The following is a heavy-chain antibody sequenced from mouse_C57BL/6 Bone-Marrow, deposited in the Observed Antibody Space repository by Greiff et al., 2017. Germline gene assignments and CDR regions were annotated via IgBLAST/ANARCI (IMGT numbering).Heavy chain of an antibody. CDR1: GYTFTSYG. J-gene: IGHJ2*01. D-gene: IGHD2-3*01. V-gene: IGHV1-81*01. CDR3: ARTYDGYQYYFDY. Sequence: VKLQESGAELARPGASVKLSCKASGYTFTSYGISWVKQRTGQGLEWIGEIYPRSGNTYYNEKFKGKATLTADKSSSTAYMELRSLTSEDSAVYFCARTYDGYQYYFDYWGQGTTRTVSS. CDR2: IYPRSGNT.